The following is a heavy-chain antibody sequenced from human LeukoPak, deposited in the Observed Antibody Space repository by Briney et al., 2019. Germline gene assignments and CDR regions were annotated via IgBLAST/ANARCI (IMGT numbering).Heavy chain of an antibody. J-gene: IGHJ6*03. CDR2: INHSGRT. CDR1: GASFRGYN. V-gene: IGHV4-34*01. Sequence: PSETLSLTCADSGASFRGYNWNWIRQTPGKGPEWIGEINHSGRTNYNASLKSRVTISIDTSQNQFSLKLTSVTAADTAAYYCARGPQVYCSSTTCYNYHYYVDVWGKGTTVTVSS. D-gene: IGHD2-2*02. CDR3: ARGPQVYCSSTTCYNYHYYVDV.